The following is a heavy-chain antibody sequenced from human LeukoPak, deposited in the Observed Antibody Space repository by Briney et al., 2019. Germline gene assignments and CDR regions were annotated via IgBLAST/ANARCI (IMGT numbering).Heavy chain of an antibody. CDR1: GFTFSSYA. CDR2: ISSSGGST. CDR3: AKDPGSGYYYRSNYYYGMDV. V-gene: IGHV3-23*01. J-gene: IGHJ6*02. D-gene: IGHD3-22*01. Sequence: GGSLRLSCAASGFTFSSYAMSWVRQAPGKGLEWVSAISSSGGSTYYADSVKGRFTISRDNSKNTLYLQMNSLRAEDTAVYYCAKDPGSGYYYRSNYYYGMDVWGQGTTVTVSS.